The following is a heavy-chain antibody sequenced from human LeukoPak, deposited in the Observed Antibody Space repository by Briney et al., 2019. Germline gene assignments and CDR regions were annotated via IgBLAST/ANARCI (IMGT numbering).Heavy chain of an antibody. J-gene: IGHJ4*02. Sequence: GGSLRLSCAASGFTFINAWMGWVRQAPGKGLEWVGRIKRRSDGGTADCAAPMKGGFTISRDDSKNTLYLQMNSLKTEDTAMYYCTTVTDGAFDYWGQGTLVTVSS. CDR1: GFTFINAW. CDR2: IKRRSDGGTA. CDR3: TTVTDGAFDY. D-gene: IGHD3-10*01. V-gene: IGHV3-15*01.